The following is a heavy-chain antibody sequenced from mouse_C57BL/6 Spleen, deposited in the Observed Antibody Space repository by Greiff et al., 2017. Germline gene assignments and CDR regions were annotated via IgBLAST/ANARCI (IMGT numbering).Heavy chain of an antibody. D-gene: IGHD3-1*01. V-gene: IGHV1-82*01. CDR3: ARFGDGDYFDY. CDR1: GYAFSSSW. J-gene: IGHJ2*01. Sequence: VQGVESGPELVKPGASVKISCKASGYAFSSSWMNWVKQRPGKGLEWIGRIYPGDGDTNYNGKFKGKATLTADKSSSTAYMQLSSLTSEDSAVYFCARFGDGDYFDYWGQGTTLTVSS. CDR2: IYPGDGDT.